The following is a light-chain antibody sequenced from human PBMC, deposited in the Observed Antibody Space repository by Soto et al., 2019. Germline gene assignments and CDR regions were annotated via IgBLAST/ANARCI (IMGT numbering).Light chain of an antibody. J-gene: IGKJ1*01. Sequence: DIQMTQSPSSLSASVGDRVTITCRASQGISNYLAWYQEKPGRVPKVLIYDATTLQSGVPSRFSGSRSGAEFNLTISSLQPEDFATYYCQKYNTAPRTFCQGTTVDIK. CDR3: QKYNTAPRT. CDR2: DAT. V-gene: IGKV1-27*01. CDR1: QGISNY.